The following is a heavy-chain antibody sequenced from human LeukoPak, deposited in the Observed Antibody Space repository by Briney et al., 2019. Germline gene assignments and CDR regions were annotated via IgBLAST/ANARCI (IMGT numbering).Heavy chain of an antibody. V-gene: IGHV3-11*01. CDR1: GFTFSNYY. CDR3: ARDIRAVGITLYFDY. CDR2: ISGSGNDI. J-gene: IGHJ4*02. D-gene: IGHD3-22*01. Sequence: GGSLRLSCAASGFTFSNYYMSWIRQTPGKGLEWLSYISGSGNDIHYADSVKGRFTISRDNAKSSLYLQMNSLRAEDTAMYYCARDIRAVGITLYFDYWGQGTLVTVTS.